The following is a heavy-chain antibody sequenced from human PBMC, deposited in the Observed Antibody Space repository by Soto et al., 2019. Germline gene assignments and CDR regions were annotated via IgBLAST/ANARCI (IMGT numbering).Heavy chain of an antibody. CDR2: INHSGST. V-gene: IGHV4-34*01. CDR1: GGSFSGYY. J-gene: IGHJ6*02. D-gene: IGHD3-3*01. Sequence: SETLSLTCAVYGGSFSGYYWSWIRQPPGKGLEWIGEINHSGSTNYSPSLKSRVTISVDTSKNQFSLKLSSVTAADTAVYYCARSLRFLEWQYGMDVWGQGTTVTVSS. CDR3: ARSLRFLEWQYGMDV.